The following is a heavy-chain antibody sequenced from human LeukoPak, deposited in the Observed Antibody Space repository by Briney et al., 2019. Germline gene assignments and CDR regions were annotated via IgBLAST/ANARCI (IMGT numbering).Heavy chain of an antibody. CDR2: ISSSSSHI. D-gene: IGHD1-26*01. V-gene: IGHV3-21*01. Sequence: PGGSLRLSCAASGFTFSSYSMNWVRQAPGKGLEWVSSISSSSSHIYYADSVKGRFTISRDNANSSLYLQMNSLRAEDTAVYYCARGLVGATTTGLDYWGQGTLVTVSS. J-gene: IGHJ4*02. CDR1: GFTFSSYS. CDR3: ARGLVGATTTGLDY.